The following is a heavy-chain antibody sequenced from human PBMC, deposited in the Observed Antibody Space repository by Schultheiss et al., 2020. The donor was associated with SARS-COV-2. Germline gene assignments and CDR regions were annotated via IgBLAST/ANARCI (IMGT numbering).Heavy chain of an antibody. J-gene: IGHJ6*02. CDR1: GFTFSSYS. CDR2: ISGSGGGT. V-gene: IGHV3-23*01. D-gene: IGHD3-9*01. CDR3: ARDHSYYDILTGDNYYYYGMDV. Sequence: GGSLRLSCAASGFTFSSYSMNWVRQAPGKGLEWVSAISGSGGGTYYADSVKGRFTIYRDNSKNTLYLQMNSLRAEDTAVYYCARDHSYYDILTGDNYYYYGMDVWGQGTTVTVSS.